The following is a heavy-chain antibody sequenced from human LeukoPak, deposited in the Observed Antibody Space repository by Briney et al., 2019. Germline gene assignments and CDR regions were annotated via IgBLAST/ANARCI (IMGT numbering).Heavy chain of an antibody. CDR2: IRSKACGGTT. CDR3: TRPEYYDILTGYYPNQEFDY. Sequence: PGRSLRLSCTASGFTFGDYAMSWVRQAPGKGLEWVGFIRSKACGGTTEYAASVKGRFTISRDDSKSIAYLQMNSLKTEDTAVYYCTRPEYYDILTGYYPNQEFDYWGQGTLVTVSS. CDR1: GFTFGDYA. D-gene: IGHD3-9*01. J-gene: IGHJ4*02. V-gene: IGHV3-49*04.